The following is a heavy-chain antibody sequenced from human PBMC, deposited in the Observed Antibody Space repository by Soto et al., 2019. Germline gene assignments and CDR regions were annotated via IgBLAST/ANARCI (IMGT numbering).Heavy chain of an antibody. CDR1: VFTFSSYA. CDR3: AKDHGLPMVRGVSP. V-gene: IGHV3-23*01. CDR2: LSGSGGST. D-gene: IGHD3-10*01. J-gene: IGHJ5*02. Sequence: EVQLLESGGGLVQPGGYLRLSCEASVFTFSSYAMSWVRQAPGKGLEWVSGLSGSGGSTYYADSVKGRLTISRDNSKNQLYLQLNSLSAEDTAVYYCAKDHGLPMVRGVSPWGQGTLVTVSS.